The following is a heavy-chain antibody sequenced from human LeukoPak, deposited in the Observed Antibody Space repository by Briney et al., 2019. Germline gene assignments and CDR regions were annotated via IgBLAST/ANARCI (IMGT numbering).Heavy chain of an antibody. CDR1: GYTFTGYY. J-gene: IGHJ4*02. V-gene: IGHV1-2*02. CDR2: INPNSGGT. D-gene: IGHD3-22*01. CDR3: ARDYDSSGYLVN. Sequence: ASVKVSCKASGYTFTGYYMHWVRQAPGQGLEWMGWINPNSGGTNYAQKFQGRVTMTRDTSISTAYMELSRLRSDDTAVYYCARDYDSSGYLVNWDQGTLVTVSS.